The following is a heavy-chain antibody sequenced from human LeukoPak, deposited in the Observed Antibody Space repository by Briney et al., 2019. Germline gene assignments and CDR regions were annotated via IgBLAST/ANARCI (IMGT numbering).Heavy chain of an antibody. D-gene: IGHD6-19*01. CDR2: IKSKTDGGTT. CDR1: GFTFSNAW. J-gene: IGHJ4*02. CDR3: TTDQEWLVPPRDY. V-gene: IGHV3-15*01. Sequence: PGGSLRLSCAASGFTFSNAWMSWARQAPGKGLEWVGRIKSKTDGGTTDYAAPVKGRFTISRDDSKNTLYLQMNSLKTEDTAVYYCTTDQEWLVPPRDYWGQGTLVTVSS.